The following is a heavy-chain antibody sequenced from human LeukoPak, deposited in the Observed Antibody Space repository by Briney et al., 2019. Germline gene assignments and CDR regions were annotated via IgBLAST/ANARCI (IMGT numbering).Heavy chain of an antibody. CDR3: ATPPLVTWFDP. CDR1: GFTFSDYA. D-gene: IGHD4-23*01. Sequence: GGSLRLSCGASGFTFSDYAMNWVRQAPGRGLEWVSSISSGSHYIDYADSVRGRFTISRDNAENSLHLHMSSLRAEDTAVYYCATPPLVTWFDPWGQGTLVTVSS. V-gene: IGHV3-21*01. J-gene: IGHJ5*02. CDR2: ISSGSHYI.